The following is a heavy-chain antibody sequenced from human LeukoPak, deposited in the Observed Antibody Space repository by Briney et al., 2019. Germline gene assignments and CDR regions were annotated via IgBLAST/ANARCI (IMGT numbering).Heavy chain of an antibody. J-gene: IGHJ4*02. D-gene: IGHD3-3*01. V-gene: IGHV3-23*01. Sequence: AGGSLRLSCAASGFTFSSYAMSWVRQAPGKGLEWVSAISGSGGSTYYADSVKGRFTISRDNSKNTLYLQMNSLRAEDTAVYYCAKYYDFWSGYYRAGFDYWGQGTLVTASS. CDR2: ISGSGGST. CDR1: GFTFSSYA. CDR3: AKYYDFWSGYYRAGFDY.